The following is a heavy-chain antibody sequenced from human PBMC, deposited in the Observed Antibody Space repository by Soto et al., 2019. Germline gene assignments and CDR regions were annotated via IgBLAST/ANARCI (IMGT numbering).Heavy chain of an antibody. CDR2: IYYSGST. J-gene: IGHJ4*02. Sequence: SETLSLTCTVSGGSSSSYYWSWIRQPPGKGLEWIGYIYYSGSTNYNPSLKSRVTISVDTSKNQFSLKLNSMTAADTAVYYCARHNYGSGSTYFDYWGQGTLVTVSS. CDR1: GGSSSSYY. V-gene: IGHV4-59*08. D-gene: IGHD3-10*01. CDR3: ARHNYGSGSTYFDY.